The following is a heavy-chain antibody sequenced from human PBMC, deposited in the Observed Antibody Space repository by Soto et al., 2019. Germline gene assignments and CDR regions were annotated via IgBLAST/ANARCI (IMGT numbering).Heavy chain of an antibody. V-gene: IGHV4-31*03. Sequence: SETLSLTCTVSGGSISSGGYYWSWIRQHPGKGLEWIGYIYYSGSTYYNPSLKSRVTISVDTSKNQFSLKLSSVTAADTAVYYCARVRGRGSGSYAFDVWGQGTMVTVSS. CDR2: IYYSGST. CDR3: ARVRGRGSGSYAFDV. D-gene: IGHD3-22*01. CDR1: GGSISSGGYY. J-gene: IGHJ3*01.